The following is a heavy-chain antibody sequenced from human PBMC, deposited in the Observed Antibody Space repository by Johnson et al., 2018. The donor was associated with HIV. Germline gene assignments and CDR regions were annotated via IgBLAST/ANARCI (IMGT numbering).Heavy chain of an antibody. Sequence: VQLVESGGGVVQPGKSLRLSCAASGFTFSSYGMHWVRQAPVKWLEWVAFISYDAYNKHSADSVNVRFTFSRDNSKNTLYLQMKSLRAEDTAVYYCAKKGGVYSSSHDAFDIWGQGTMVTVSS. V-gene: IGHV3-30*18. CDR1: GFTFSSYG. D-gene: IGHD6-6*01. J-gene: IGHJ3*02. CDR2: ISYDAYNK. CDR3: AKKGGVYSSSHDAFDI.